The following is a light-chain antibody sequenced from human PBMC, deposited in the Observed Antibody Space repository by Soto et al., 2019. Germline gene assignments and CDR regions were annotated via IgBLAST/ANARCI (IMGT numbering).Light chain of an antibody. Sequence: QSVLTQPRSVSGSPGQSVTSSCPGTRSDVGLSNDVSWYQPLPGNATKLIIYDDTKRPSVVPDRFSASMSGNSASLTVCGLQNGDEAIYYWCLYAGDYNVVFGGGTKRTV. J-gene: IGLJ2*01. CDR3: CLYAGDYNVV. CDR2: DDT. CDR1: RSDVGLSND. V-gene: IGLV2-11*01.